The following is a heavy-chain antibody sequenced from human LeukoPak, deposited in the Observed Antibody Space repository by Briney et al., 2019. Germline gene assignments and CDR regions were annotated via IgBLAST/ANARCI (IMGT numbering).Heavy chain of an antibody. CDR2: IIPIFGTA. CDR1: GGTFSSYA. CDR3: ETGSDWGAQSAFDI. J-gene: IGHJ3*02. V-gene: IGHV1-69*13. D-gene: IGHD7-27*01. Sequence: SVKVSCKASGGTFSSYAISWVRQAPGQGLEWMGGIIPIFGTANYAQKFQGRVTITADESTSTAYMELSSLRSEDTAVYYCETGSDWGAQSAFDIWGQGTMVTVSS.